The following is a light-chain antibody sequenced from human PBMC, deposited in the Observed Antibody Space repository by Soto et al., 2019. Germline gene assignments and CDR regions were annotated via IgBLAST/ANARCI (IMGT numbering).Light chain of an antibody. CDR1: QSISSSD. J-gene: IGKJ4*01. V-gene: IGKV3-20*01. CDR3: QRYVGSPLT. CDR2: GAS. Sequence: EFVLTQSPGTLSLSPGERATLSCRASQSISSSDLAWYQQKAGQAPRLLIFGASTRATGIPDRFSGSGSGTDFTLTISRLEPEDFAVYYCQRYVGSPLTFGGGTKVEIK.